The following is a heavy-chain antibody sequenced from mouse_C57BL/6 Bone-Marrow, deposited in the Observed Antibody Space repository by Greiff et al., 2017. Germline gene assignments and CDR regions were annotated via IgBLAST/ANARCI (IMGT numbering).Heavy chain of an antibody. V-gene: IGHV14-4*01. Sequence: EVQLQQSGAELVRPGASVKLSCTASGFNIKDDYMHWVKQRPEQGLEWIGWIDPENGDTEYASKFQGKATITADTSSNTAYLQRSSLTSEDTAVYYCTTWDGYGYFDVWGTGTTVTVSS. CDR2: IDPENGDT. D-gene: IGHD2-3*01. CDR1: GFNIKDDY. CDR3: TTWDGYGYFDV. J-gene: IGHJ1*03.